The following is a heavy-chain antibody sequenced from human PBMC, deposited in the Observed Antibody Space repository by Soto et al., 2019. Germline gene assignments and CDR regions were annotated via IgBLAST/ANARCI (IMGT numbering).Heavy chain of an antibody. J-gene: IGHJ4*02. D-gene: IGHD3-3*02. CDR3: ARSPFLECN. V-gene: IGHV3-48*04. Sequence: GSLRLSCGVSGFTVTSNGVSWVRQPPGKGLEWVSYISSSGTTTYYADSVKGRFTISRDNAKNSVFLQINSLSVEDTAVYYCARSPFLECNWAQGTLVTVSS. CDR2: ISSSGTTT. CDR1: GFTVTSNG.